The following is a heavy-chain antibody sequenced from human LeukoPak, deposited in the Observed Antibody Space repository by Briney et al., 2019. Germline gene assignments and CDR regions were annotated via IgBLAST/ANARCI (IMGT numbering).Heavy chain of an antibody. Sequence: GGSLRLSCAASGFTFSSYSMNWVRQAPGKGLEWVSSISSSSSYIYYADSVKGRFTISRDNAKNSLYLQMNSLRAEDTAVYYCAKGIRGTAMVDWGQGTLVTVSS. J-gene: IGHJ4*02. CDR2: ISSSSSYI. CDR3: AKGIRGTAMVD. CDR1: GFTFSSYS. D-gene: IGHD5-18*01. V-gene: IGHV3-21*04.